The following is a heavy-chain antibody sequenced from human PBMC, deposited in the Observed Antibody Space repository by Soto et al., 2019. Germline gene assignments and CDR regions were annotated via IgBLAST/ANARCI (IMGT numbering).Heavy chain of an antibody. CDR1: GFTFSSYG. J-gene: IGHJ6*02. Sequence: GGSLRLSCAASGFTFSSYGMHWVRQAPGKGLEWVAVISYDGSNKYYADSVKGRFTISRDNSKNTLYLQMNSLRAEDTAVYYCAKVRRIAVAGTGPYFSGAYYGMDVWGQGTTVTVSS. CDR3: AKVRRIAVAGTGPYFSGAYYGMDV. V-gene: IGHV3-30*18. D-gene: IGHD6-19*01. CDR2: ISYDGSNK.